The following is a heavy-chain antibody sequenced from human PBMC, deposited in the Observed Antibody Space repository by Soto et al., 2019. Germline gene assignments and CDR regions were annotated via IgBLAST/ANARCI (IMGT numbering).Heavy chain of an antibody. V-gene: IGHV4-61*08. Sequence: SETLSLTCTVSGGSISSGGYYWSWIRQPPGKGLEWIGYVHDSWGSHYNPSLKSRVAISLDTSKSQFSLKLTSVTATDTAVYYCVRQGSASGRIDSWTCLVIWRLDS. J-gene: IGHJ5*01. CDR2: VHDSWGS. CDR1: GGSISSGGYY. CDR3: VRQGSASGRIDSWTCLVIWRLDS. D-gene: IGHD3-10*01.